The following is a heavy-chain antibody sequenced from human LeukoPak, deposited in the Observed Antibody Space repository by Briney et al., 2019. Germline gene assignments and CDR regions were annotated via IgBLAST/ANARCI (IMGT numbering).Heavy chain of an antibody. CDR3: ARPSKAAAGITAFDI. D-gene: IGHD6-13*01. V-gene: IGHV4-34*01. CDR1: GGSFSGYY. J-gene: IGHJ3*02. Sequence: PSETLSLTCAVYGGSFSGYYWSWIRQPPGKGLEWIGEINHSGSTNYNPSLKSRVTISVDTSKNQFSLKLSSVTAADTAVYYCARPSKAAAGITAFDIWGQGTTVTVSS. CDR2: INHSGST.